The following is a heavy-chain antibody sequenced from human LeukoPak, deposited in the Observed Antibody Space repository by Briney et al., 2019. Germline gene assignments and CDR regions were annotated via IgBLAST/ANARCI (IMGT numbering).Heavy chain of an antibody. CDR1: GDSVSSNSAA. CDR2: TYYRSKWYN. D-gene: IGHD3-10*01. J-gene: IGHJ4*02. Sequence: SQTLSLTCAISGDSVSSNSAAWNWIRQSPSRGLEWLGRTYYRSKWYNYYAVSVKSRITINPDTSKNQFSLQLNAVTPEDTAGYYCARESVLLWFGELLGYFDYWGQGTLVTVSS. CDR3: ARESVLLWFGELLGYFDY. V-gene: IGHV6-1*01.